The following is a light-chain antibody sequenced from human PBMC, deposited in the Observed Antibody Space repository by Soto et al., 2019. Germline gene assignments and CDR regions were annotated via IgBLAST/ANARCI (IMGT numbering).Light chain of an antibody. CDR3: QQYNNWPLT. CDR2: GAS. V-gene: IGKV3-15*01. CDR1: QRVSSN. J-gene: IGKJ4*01. Sequence: IEMTQSPATLSVSPGERATLSCRASQRVSSNLAWYQQKPGQAPRLLIYGASTRATGIPARFSGSDSGTEFTLTISSLQSEEFAIYYCQQYNNWPLTFGGGTKVEIK.